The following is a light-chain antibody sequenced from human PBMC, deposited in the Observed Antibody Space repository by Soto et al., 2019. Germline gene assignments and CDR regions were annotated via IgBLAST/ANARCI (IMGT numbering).Light chain of an antibody. V-gene: IGLV2-14*03. CDR3: SSYTSSSTLVV. CDR2: DVS. J-gene: IGLJ2*01. CDR1: SSDVGGYNY. Sequence: QSALTQPASVSGSPGQSITISCTGTSSDVGGYNYVSWYQQHPGKAPKLMIYDVSNRPSGVSNRFSGSKSGNTASLTISGLQADDEADYYCSSYTSSSTLVVFGEGTKVTVL.